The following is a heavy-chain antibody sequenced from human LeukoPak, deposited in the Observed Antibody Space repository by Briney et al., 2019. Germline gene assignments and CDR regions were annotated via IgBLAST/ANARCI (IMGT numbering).Heavy chain of an antibody. V-gene: IGHV4-34*01. CDR3: ARITMIVDAFDI. CDR1: GGSFSGYY. J-gene: IGHJ3*02. CDR2: INHSGST. D-gene: IGHD3-22*01. Sequence: SETLSLTCAVYGGSFSGYYWSWIRQPPGKGLEWIGEINHSGSTNYNPSLKSRVTISVDTSKNQFSLKLSSVTAADTAVYYCARITMIVDAFDIWGQGTMVTVSS.